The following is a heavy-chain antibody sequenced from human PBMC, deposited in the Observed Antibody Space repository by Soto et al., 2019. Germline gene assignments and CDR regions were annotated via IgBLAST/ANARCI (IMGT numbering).Heavy chain of an antibody. D-gene: IGHD5-18*01. V-gene: IGHV5-51*01. Sequence: GESLKISCEGSGYSFTSYWICWVRQMPGKGLEWMGIIYPGDSDTRYSPSFQGQVTTSADKSISTAYLQWSSLKASDAAMYYCARHVSSGKHLCSLDWFDPWGQGTLVTVSS. J-gene: IGHJ5*02. CDR3: ARHVSSGKHLCSLDWFDP. CDR2: IYPGDSDT. CDR1: GYSFTSYW.